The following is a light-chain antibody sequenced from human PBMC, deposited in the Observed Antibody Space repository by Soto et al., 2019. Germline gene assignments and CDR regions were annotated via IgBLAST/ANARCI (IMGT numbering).Light chain of an antibody. J-gene: IGKJ5*01. CDR2: GAS. CDR3: QQYGSPIT. Sequence: EIVLTQSPGTLSLSPGERVTLSCRASQSVSSIYLAWYQQKPGQAPRLLIYGASSRATGIPDRFSGSGSGTDFTLTISRLEPEDFAVYYCQQYGSPITFGQGTRLEIK. V-gene: IGKV3-20*01. CDR1: QSVSSIY.